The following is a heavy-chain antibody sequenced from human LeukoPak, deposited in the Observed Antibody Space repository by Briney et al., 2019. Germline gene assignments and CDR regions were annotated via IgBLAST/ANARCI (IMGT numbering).Heavy chain of an antibody. V-gene: IGHV1-18*01. D-gene: IGHD2-2*01. CDR2: ISAYNGNT. CDR1: GYTFTSYG. Sequence: ASVKVSCKASGYTFTSYGISWVRQAPGQGLEWMGWISAYNGNTNYAQKLQGRVTMTTDTSTSTAYMELRSLRSDDTAVYYCARDLEGIVVVPAARPHDAFDIWGQGTMVTVSS. CDR3: ARDLEGIVVVPAARPHDAFDI. J-gene: IGHJ3*02.